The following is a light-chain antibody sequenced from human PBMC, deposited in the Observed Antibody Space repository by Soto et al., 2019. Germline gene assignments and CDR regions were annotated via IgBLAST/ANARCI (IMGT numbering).Light chain of an antibody. CDR3: QQYNTYWT. Sequence: DIQMTQSPSTLSASVGDRVTITCRASQSISSWLAWYQQKPGKAPKLLIYDASSLQSGVPSRFSGSGSGTEFTLTINSLQPDDFAIYYCQQYNTYWTFGQGTKVDIK. CDR2: DAS. J-gene: IGKJ1*01. V-gene: IGKV1-5*01. CDR1: QSISSW.